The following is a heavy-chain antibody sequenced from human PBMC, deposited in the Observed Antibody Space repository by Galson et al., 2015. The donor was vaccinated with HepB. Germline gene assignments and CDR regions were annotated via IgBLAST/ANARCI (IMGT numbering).Heavy chain of an antibody. CDR3: ARMDCSSTSCYHAVRFNWFDP. V-gene: IGHV3-30-3*01. D-gene: IGHD2-2*01. J-gene: IGHJ5*02. CDR1: GFTFSSYA. CDR2: ISYDGSNK. Sequence: SLRLSCAASGFTFSSYAMHWVRQAPGKGLEWVAVISYDGSNKYYADSVKGRFTISRDNSKNTLYLQMNSLRAEDTAVYYCARMDCSSTSCYHAVRFNWFDPWGQGTLVTVSS.